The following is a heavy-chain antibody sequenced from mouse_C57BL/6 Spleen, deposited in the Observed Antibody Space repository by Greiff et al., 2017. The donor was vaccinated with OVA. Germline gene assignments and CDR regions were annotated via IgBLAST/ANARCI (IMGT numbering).Heavy chain of an antibody. CDR2: ISSGSSTI. CDR3: ARIWYALYFDY. Sequence: VQLKESGGGLVKPGGSLKLSCAASGFTFSDYGMHWVRQAPEKGLEWVAYISSGSSTIYYADTVKGRFTISRDNAKNTLFLQLPSLRSEDTAMYYCARIWYALYFDYWGQGTTLTVSS. V-gene: IGHV5-17*01. J-gene: IGHJ2*01. CDR1: GFTFSDYG. D-gene: IGHD2-14*01.